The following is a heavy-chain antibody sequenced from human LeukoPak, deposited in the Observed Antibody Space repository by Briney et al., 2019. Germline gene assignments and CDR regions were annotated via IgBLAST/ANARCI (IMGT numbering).Heavy chain of an antibody. Sequence: GGSLRLSCAASGFTFSSYSMNWVRQAPGKGLDWVSSITSGSSYIYYADSVKGRFTISRDNAKNSLYLQMNSLRAEDTAVYYCARDPYSGSYGNYYYYFMDVWGKGTTVTISS. V-gene: IGHV3-21*01. CDR3: ARDPYSGSYGNYYYYFMDV. J-gene: IGHJ6*03. CDR1: GFTFSSYS. CDR2: ITSGSSYI. D-gene: IGHD1-26*01.